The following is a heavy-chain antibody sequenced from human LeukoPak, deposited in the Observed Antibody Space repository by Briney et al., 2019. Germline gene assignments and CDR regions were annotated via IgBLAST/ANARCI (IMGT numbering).Heavy chain of an antibody. J-gene: IGHJ4*02. CDR3: ARILYYDILTGYPYYYDY. D-gene: IGHD3-9*01. CDR1: GGSIRSSTYY. V-gene: IGHV4-39*01. CDR2: IYYSGSA. Sequence: SETLSLTCTVSGGSIRSSTYYWGWIRQPPGKGLEWIGNIYYSGSAYYNPSLKSRVTISVNTSKNQFSLKLSSVTAADTAVYYCARILYYDILTGYPYYYDYWGQGTLVTVSS.